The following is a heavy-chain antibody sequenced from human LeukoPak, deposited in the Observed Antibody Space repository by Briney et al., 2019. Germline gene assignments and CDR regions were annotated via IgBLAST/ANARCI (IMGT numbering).Heavy chain of an antibody. CDR1: GFTFSSYS. D-gene: IGHD3-9*01. V-gene: IGHV3-21*01. J-gene: IGHJ4*02. Sequence: NPGGSLRLSCAASGFTFSSYSMNWVRQAPGKGPEWVSSISSSSSYIYYADSVKGRFTISRDNAKNSLYLQMNSLRAEDTAVYYCAKHYDILTGYYLFDYWGQGTLVTVSS. CDR2: ISSSSSYI. CDR3: AKHYDILTGYYLFDY.